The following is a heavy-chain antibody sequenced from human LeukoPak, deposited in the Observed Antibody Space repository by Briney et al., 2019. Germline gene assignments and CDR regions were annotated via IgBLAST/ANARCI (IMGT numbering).Heavy chain of an antibody. Sequence: VKPSETPSLTCAVSTDSFSSHYWTWIRQPPGKGLEWIGYISYIGGTNYNPSLKSRVTISIDTSKNQFSLRLSSVTAADTAVYYCARDVVTVTKGFDIWGQGTMVSVSS. J-gene: IGHJ3*02. CDR2: ISYIGGT. V-gene: IGHV4-59*11. CDR1: TDSFSSHY. D-gene: IGHD4-17*01. CDR3: ARDVVTVTKGFDI.